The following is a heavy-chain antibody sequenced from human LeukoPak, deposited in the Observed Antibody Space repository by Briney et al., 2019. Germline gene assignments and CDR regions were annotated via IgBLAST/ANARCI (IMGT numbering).Heavy chain of an antibody. V-gene: IGHV3-23*01. D-gene: IGHD6-19*01. CDR2: ISGSGGST. J-gene: IGHJ4*02. CDR3: ARVITEQWLVPYY. CDR1: GFTFSSYA. Sequence: GGSLRLSCAASGFTFSSYAMSWVRQAPGKGLEWVSAISGSGGSTYYADYVKGRCTASRDNSKNTLYLQMNSLRAEDTAVYYCARVITEQWLVPYYWGQGTRVTVSS.